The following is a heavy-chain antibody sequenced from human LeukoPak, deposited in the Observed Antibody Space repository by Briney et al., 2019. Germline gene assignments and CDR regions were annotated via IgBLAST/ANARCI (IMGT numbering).Heavy chain of an antibody. J-gene: IGHJ4*02. CDR2: INPKSGDT. CDR1: GYTFTGYY. D-gene: IGHD3-10*01. V-gene: IGHV1-2*02. CDR3: ARVSQCSPNHYGLGPHSRY. Sequence: ASVKVSCKASGYTFTGYYMNWVRQAPGQGLEWMGWINPKSGDTNYAQKFQGRVTMTRDTSISTAHMELRRLRFDDTAVYYCARVSQCSPNHYGLGPHSRYWGQGTLVTVSS.